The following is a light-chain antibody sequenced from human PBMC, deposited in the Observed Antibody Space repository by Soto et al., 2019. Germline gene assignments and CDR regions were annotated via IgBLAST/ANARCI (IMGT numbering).Light chain of an antibody. CDR2: EVT. CDR3: SSFGARNNV. Sequence: QSALTQPPSASGSPGQSVTISCTGTSGDVGTYNYVSWYQQHPGKAPKLIIYEVTKRPSGVPDRFSGSKSGNTASLTVSGLQAEDAADYYCSSFGARNNVFGTGTKLTVL. V-gene: IGLV2-8*01. J-gene: IGLJ1*01. CDR1: SGDVGTYNY.